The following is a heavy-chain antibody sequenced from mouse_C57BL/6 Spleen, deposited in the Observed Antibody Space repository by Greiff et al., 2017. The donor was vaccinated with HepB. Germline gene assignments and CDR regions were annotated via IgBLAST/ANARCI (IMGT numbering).Heavy chain of an antibody. Sequence: QVQLQQSGAELVRPGTSVKMSCKASGYPFTNYWIGWAKQRPGHGLEWIGDIYPGGGYTNYNEKFKGKATLTADKSSSTAYMQFSSLTSEDSAIYYCAREGDGYSYYAMDYWGQGTSVTVSS. CDR1: GYPFTNYW. J-gene: IGHJ4*01. D-gene: IGHD2-3*01. CDR3: AREGDGYSYYAMDY. CDR2: IYPGGGYT. V-gene: IGHV1-63*01.